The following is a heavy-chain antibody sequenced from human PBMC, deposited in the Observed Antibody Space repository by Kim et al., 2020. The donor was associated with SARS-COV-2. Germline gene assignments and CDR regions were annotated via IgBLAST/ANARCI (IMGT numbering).Heavy chain of an antibody. CDR1: GYTFTSYG. J-gene: IGHJ6*02. V-gene: IGHV1-18*01. CDR3: ARDSAHYYDSSGYYRWYYGMDV. D-gene: IGHD3-22*01. CDR2: ISAYNGNT. Sequence: ASVKVSCKASGYTFTSYGISWARQAPGQGLEWMGWISAYNGNTNYAQKLQGRVTMTTDTSTSTAYMELRSLRSDDTAVYYCARDSAHYYDSSGYYRWYYGMDVWDQGTTVTVSS.